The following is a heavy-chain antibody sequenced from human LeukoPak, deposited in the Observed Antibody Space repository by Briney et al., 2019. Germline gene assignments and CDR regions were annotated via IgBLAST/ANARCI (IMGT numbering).Heavy chain of an antibody. CDR2: MNPNNGNK. J-gene: IGHJ6*03. CDR1: GYTFTSYD. V-gene: IGHV1-8*03. D-gene: IGHD3-10*01. CDR3: ARVGHYYGSGSSYTYYYYYMDV. Sequence: GASVKVSCKASGYTFTSYDINWVRQAPGQGLEWMGWMNPNNGNKAYAQKFQGRVTITRNTSISTAYMELSSLRSEDTALYYCARVGHYYGSGSSYTYYYYYMDVWGKGTAVTVSS.